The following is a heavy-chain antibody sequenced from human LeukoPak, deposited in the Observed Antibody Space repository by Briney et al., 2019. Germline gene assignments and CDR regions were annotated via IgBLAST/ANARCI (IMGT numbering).Heavy chain of an antibody. Sequence: GGSLRLSCAASGFTFSSYSMNWVRQAPGKGLEWVSSISSTGTYIYYADSVKGRFTISRDNAKNSLYLQMNSLRAEDTAVYYCARDPSVVPAAVDWFDPWGQGTLVTVSS. J-gene: IGHJ5*02. CDR3: ARDPSVVPAAVDWFDP. CDR1: GFTFSSYS. V-gene: IGHV3-21*01. D-gene: IGHD2-2*01. CDR2: ISSTGTYI.